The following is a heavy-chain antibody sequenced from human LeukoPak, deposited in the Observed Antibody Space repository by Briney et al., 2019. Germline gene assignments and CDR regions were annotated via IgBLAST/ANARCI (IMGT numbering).Heavy chain of an antibody. J-gene: IGHJ4*02. Sequence: GASVKVSCKTSGYTFTGYDVNWVRQAAGQGFEWMGWMHPNSGDTGYAHNLQGRITITRDSSTATVFMELSSLRSEDTAMYYCARGRLNGNVDFWGRGTLVTVSS. D-gene: IGHD1-20*01. V-gene: IGHV1-8*01. CDR1: GYTFTGYD. CDR3: ARGRLNGNVDF. CDR2: MHPNSGDT.